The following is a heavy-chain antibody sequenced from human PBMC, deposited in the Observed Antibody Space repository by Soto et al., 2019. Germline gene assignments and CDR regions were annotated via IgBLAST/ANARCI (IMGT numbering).Heavy chain of an antibody. CDR2: ISAYNGNT. J-gene: IGHJ4*02. V-gene: IGHV1-18*01. CDR3: ARPHCSGGSCYLVN. D-gene: IGHD2-15*01. CDR1: GYTLTSYG. Sequence: ASVKVSCTASGYTLTSYGIIWVRQAPGQGLEWMGWISAYNGNTNYAQKLQGRVTMTTDTSTSTAYMELRSLRSDDTAVYYCARPHCSGGSCYLVNWGQGTLVTVSS.